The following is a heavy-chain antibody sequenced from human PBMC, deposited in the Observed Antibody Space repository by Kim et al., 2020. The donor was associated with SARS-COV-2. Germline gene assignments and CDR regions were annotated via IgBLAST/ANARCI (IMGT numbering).Heavy chain of an antibody. CDR3: AKMYRGNYYYGMXV. V-gene: IGHV3-30*18. CDR1: GFTFSSYG. J-gene: IGHJ6*02. CDR2: ISYDGSNK. Sequence: GGSLRLSCAASGFTFSSYGMHWVRQAPGKGLEWVAVISYDGSNKYYADSVKGRFTISRDNSKNTLYLQMNSLRAEDTAVYYCAKMYRGNYYYGMXVWGQGTTXTXSS. D-gene: IGHD2-8*01.